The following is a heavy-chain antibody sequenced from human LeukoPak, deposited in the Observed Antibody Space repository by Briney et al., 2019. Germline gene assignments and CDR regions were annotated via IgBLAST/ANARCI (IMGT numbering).Heavy chain of an antibody. CDR1: GGSISSYY. CDR3: ARIAVAGTGANQRRYYYYYYYMDV. J-gene: IGHJ6*03. CDR2: IYYSGST. V-gene: IGHV4-59*01. Sequence: SETLSLTCTVSGGSISSYYWSWTRQPPGKGLEWIGYIYYSGSTNYNPSLKSRVTISVDTSKNQFSLKLSSVTAADTAVYYCARIAVAGTGANQRRYYYYYYYMDVWGKGTTVTVSS. D-gene: IGHD6-19*01.